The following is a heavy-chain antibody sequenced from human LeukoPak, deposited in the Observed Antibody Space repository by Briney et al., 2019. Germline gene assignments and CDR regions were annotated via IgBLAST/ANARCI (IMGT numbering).Heavy chain of an antibody. J-gene: IGHJ4*02. CDR3: ARDVGSGWFDY. V-gene: IGHV3-48*03. CDR2: MSNSGRTI. D-gene: IGHD6-19*01. Sequence: GGSLRLSCAASGFTFSSFEMNWVGQAPGRGLEWVSYMSNSGRTIYYTDSVKGRFTISRDNAKNSLYLQMNSLRAEDTAVYYCARDVGSGWFDYWGQGTLVTVSS. CDR1: GFTFSSFE.